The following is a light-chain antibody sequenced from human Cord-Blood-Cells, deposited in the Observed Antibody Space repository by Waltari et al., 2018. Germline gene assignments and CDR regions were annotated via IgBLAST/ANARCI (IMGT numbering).Light chain of an antibody. Sequence: QSALTQPASVSGSPGQSITISCTGTSSDVGSYNLVSWYQQHPGKAPKLMIYKVSKRPAGVSNRFSGSKSGNTAYLTISGLQAEDEADYYCCSYAGSSTLVFGGGTKLTVL. CDR1: SSDVGSYNL. V-gene: IGLV2-23*02. CDR3: CSYAGSSTLV. J-gene: IGLJ2*01. CDR2: KVS.